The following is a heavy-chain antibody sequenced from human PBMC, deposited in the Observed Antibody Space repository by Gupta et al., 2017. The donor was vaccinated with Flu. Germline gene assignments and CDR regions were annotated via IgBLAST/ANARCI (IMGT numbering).Heavy chain of an antibody. CDR1: GFTFGDYA. D-gene: IGHD3-3*01. V-gene: IGHV3-49*03. Sequence: EVQLVESGGGLVQPGRSLRLSCTASGFTFGDYAMSWFRQAPGQGLEWVGFIRSKAYGGTTEYAASVKGRFTISRDDSKSIAYLQMNSLKTEDTAVYYCTSLGRYYDFWSGYLAGGMDVWGQGTTVTVSS. CDR2: IRSKAYGGTT. J-gene: IGHJ6*02. CDR3: TSLGRYYDFWSGYLAGGMDV.